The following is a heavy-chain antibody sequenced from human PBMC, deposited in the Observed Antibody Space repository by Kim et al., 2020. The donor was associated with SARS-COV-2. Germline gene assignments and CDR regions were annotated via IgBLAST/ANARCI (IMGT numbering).Heavy chain of an antibody. CDR2: IYYSGST. CDR1: GGSISSSSYY. V-gene: IGHV4-39*01. J-gene: IGHJ5*02. D-gene: IGHD2-2*01. CDR3: AGHAEGKYQLLWAGKSSGWPETSYNWFDP. Sequence: SETLSLTCTVSGGSISSSSYYWGWLRQPPGKGLEWIGSIYYSGSTYYNPSLKSRVTISVDTSKNQFSLKLSSVTAADTAVYYCAGHAEGKYQLLWAGKSSGWPETSYNWFDPWGQGTLVTVSS.